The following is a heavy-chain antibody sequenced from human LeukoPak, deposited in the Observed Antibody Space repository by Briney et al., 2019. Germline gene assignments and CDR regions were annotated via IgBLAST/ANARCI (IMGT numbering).Heavy chain of an antibody. CDR2: INHSGST. V-gene: IGHV4-34*01. D-gene: IGHD3-10*01. CDR1: GGSFSAYS. J-gene: IGHJ6*01. CDR3: ARALVNTYYYGSGSYQNXYYYXDXDV. Sequence: SETLSLTCAVYGGSFSAYSWSWIRQPPGKGLEWIGEINHSGSTHYNPSLKSRVTISVDTSKNQFSLKLSSVTAADTAVYYCARALVNTYYYGSGSYQNXYYYXDXDVWGQGTTVT.